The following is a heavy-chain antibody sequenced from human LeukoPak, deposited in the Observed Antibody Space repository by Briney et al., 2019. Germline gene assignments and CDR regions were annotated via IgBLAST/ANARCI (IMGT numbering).Heavy chain of an antibody. CDR3: ARERVGIAAAGYYYYYGMDV. V-gene: IGHV3-53*01. CDR1: GFTVSSNY. D-gene: IGHD6-13*01. Sequence: PGGSLRLSCAASGFTVSSNYMSWVRQAPGKGLEWVSVIYSGGSTYYADSVKGRFTISRDNSKNTLYLQMNSLRAEDTAVYYCARERVGIAAAGYYYYYGMDVWGQGTTVTVSS. J-gene: IGHJ6*02. CDR2: IYSGGST.